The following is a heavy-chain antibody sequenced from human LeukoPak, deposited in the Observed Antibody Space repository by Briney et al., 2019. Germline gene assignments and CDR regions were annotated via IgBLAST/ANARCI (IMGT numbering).Heavy chain of an antibody. V-gene: IGHV1-2*02. CDR3: ARDRDYYDSSGYSEFDY. Sequence: GASVKVSCKASGYTFTGYFMHWVRQAPGQGLEWMGWINPNTGGTNFAQKFQGRVTMTRDTSISTAYMELSRLRSDDTAVYYCARDRDYYDSSGYSEFDYWGQGTLVTVSS. D-gene: IGHD3-22*01. CDR1: GYTFTGYF. J-gene: IGHJ4*02. CDR2: INPNTGGT.